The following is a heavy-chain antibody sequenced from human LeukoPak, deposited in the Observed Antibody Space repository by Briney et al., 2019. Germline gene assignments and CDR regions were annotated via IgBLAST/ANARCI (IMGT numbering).Heavy chain of an antibody. D-gene: IGHD5-12*01. J-gene: IGHJ4*02. V-gene: IGHV3-74*01. CDR2: INTDGSST. CDR3: ARTRYDQRPFDY. Sequence: PGGSLRLSCAASGFTFSSYWMHWVRQPPGKGLVWVSRINTDGSSTNYADSVKGRFTISRDNAKSTLYLQMNSLRAEDTAVYYCARTRYDQRPFDYWGQGTLVTVSS. CDR1: GFTFSSYW.